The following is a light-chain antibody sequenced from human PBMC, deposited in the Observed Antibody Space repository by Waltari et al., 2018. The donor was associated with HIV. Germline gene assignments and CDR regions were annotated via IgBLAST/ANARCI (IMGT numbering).Light chain of an antibody. CDR1: QSISSW. V-gene: IGKV1-5*03. CDR2: KAS. CDR3: QQYNSYPYT. J-gene: IGKJ2*01. Sequence: SVGDRVTITCRASQSISSWLAWYQQKPGKAPKLLIYKASSLESGVPSRFSGSGSGTEFTLTISSLQPDDFATYYCQQYNSYPYTFGQGTKLEIK.